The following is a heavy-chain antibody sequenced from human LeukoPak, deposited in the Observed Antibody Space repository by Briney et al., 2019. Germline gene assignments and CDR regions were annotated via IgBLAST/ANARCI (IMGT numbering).Heavy chain of an antibody. J-gene: IGHJ4*02. CDR1: GGSISSSSYY. CDR3: AITGGGAYDILTGYGH. V-gene: IGHV4-39*01. Sequence: PSETLSLTCTVSGGSISSSSYYWGWMRQPRGKGGEGIGCIYYCCSTYYNPSLTRRVTISAATSKNQFSLKLSSVTAAATAVSYCAITGGGAYDILTGYGHSGPGKLVTVSS. D-gene: IGHD3-9*01. CDR2: IYYCCST.